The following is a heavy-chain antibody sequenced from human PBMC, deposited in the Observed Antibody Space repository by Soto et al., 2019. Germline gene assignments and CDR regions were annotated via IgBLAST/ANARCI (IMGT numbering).Heavy chain of an antibody. CDR2: MNPNSGNT. J-gene: IGHJ6*02. V-gene: IGHV1-8*01. CDR3: ASFRQRGYYGMDV. CDR1: GYTFTSYD. D-gene: IGHD3-16*01. Sequence: QVQLVKSGAEVKKPGASVKVSCKASGYTFTSYDINWVRQAPGQGLEWMGWMNPNSGNTGYAQTFQGRVTMTRTTSIRTAYMELSSLRSEDAAVYFCASFRQRGYYGMDVWGQGTTVTVSS.